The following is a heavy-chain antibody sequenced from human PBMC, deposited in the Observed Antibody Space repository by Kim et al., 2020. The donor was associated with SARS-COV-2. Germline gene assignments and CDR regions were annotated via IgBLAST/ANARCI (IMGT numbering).Heavy chain of an antibody. CDR3: ARHGFDYGDYTHDY. V-gene: IGHV4-39*01. J-gene: IGHJ4*01. CDR1: GGSISSSSYY. Sequence: SETLSLNCTVSGGSISSSSYYWGWIRQPPGKGLEWIGSIYYSGSTYYNPSLKSRVTISVDTSKNQFSLKLSSVTAADTAVYYCARHGFDYGDYTHDYWG. D-gene: IGHD4-17*01. CDR2: IYYSGST.